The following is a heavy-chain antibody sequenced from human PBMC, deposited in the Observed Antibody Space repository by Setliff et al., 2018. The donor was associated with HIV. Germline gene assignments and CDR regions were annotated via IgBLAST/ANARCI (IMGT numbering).Heavy chain of an antibody. V-gene: IGHV4-34*01. Sequence: SETLSLTCAVYGGSCSGYYWNWIRQPPGKGLEWIGEISHSADSNYNPSLKSRVTISVDTSKNQFSLKLSSVTAADTAVSYCARRSSYAEDYWGQGTPVTVSS. CDR1: GGSCSGYY. CDR3: ARRSSYAEDY. J-gene: IGHJ4*02. D-gene: IGHD5-12*01. CDR2: ISHSADS.